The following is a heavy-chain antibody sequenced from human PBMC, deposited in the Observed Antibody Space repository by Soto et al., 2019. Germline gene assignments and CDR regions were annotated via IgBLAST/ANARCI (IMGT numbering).Heavy chain of an antibody. CDR2: IYYNGST. Sequence: SETLSLTCTVSGGSVSSRSFFWGWIRQPPGKGLEWIGTIYYNGSTNYSPPLKSRVTISVDKSKNHFYLKLSSVTAADRAVYSCAAIIVIPASIPLDYWGQGTPVTVSS. CDR1: GGSVSSRSFF. D-gene: IGHD2-2*01. V-gene: IGHV4-39*02. CDR3: AAIIVIPASIPLDY. J-gene: IGHJ4*02.